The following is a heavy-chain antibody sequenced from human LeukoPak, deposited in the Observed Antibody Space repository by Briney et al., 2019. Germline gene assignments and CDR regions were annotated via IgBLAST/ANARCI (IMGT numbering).Heavy chain of an antibody. V-gene: IGHV3-7*01. CDR2: IKHDGSEK. CDR1: GFTFSRYS. D-gene: IGHD3-22*01. J-gene: IGHJ4*02. Sequence: PGGSLRLSCAASGFTFSRYSMTWVRQAPGKGLEWVASIKHDGSEKTYVDSVKGRFTISRDNAKSSLHLRLNSLGVEDTAVYYCARVTLWYYDTSGLRYWGQGALVSVSP. CDR3: ARVTLWYYDTSGLRY.